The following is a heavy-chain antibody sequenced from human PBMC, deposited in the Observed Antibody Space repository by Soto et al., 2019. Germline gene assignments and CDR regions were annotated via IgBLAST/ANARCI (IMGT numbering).Heavy chain of an antibody. D-gene: IGHD2-2*01. CDR1: GYSFTSYW. Sequence: GESLKISCKGSGYSFTSYWISWVRQMPGKGLEWMGRIDPSDSYTNYSPSFQGHVTISADKSISTAYLQWSSLKASDTAMYYCARLGVPAATLYYGMDVWGQGTTVTRLL. CDR2: IDPSDSYT. V-gene: IGHV5-10-1*01. J-gene: IGHJ6*02. CDR3: ARLGVPAATLYYGMDV.